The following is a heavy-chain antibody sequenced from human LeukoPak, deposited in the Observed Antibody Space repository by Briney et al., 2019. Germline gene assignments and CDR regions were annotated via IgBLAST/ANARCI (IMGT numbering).Heavy chain of an antibody. CDR3: TYLYFDY. D-gene: IGHD2-8*01. Sequence: GGSLRLSCAASGFTLSNARMTWVRQAPGKGLEWVGRIRGKTDGGTTDYAAPVKGRFTISRDDSKNTMYLETNSLKTEGTAVYYCTYLYFDYWGQGTLVTVSS. J-gene: IGHJ4*02. CDR2: IRGKTDGGTT. V-gene: IGHV3-15*01. CDR1: GFTLSNAR.